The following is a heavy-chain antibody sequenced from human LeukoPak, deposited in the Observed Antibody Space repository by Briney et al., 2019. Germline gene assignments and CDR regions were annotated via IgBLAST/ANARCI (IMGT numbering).Heavy chain of an antibody. D-gene: IGHD3-22*01. J-gene: IGHJ4*02. CDR2: ISYDGSNK. V-gene: IGHV3-30-3*01. Sequence: PGRSLRLSCAASGFTFSSYAMHWVRQAPGKGLEWVAVISYDGSNKYYADSVKGRFTISRDNSKNTLYLQMNSLRAEDTAVYYCARGDLYYYDSSGPFDYWGQGTLVTVSS. CDR3: ARGDLYYYDSSGPFDY. CDR1: GFTFSSYA.